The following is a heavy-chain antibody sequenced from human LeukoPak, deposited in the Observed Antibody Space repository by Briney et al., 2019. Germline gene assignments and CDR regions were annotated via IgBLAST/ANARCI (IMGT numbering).Heavy chain of an antibody. J-gene: IGHJ6*03. CDR2: INWNGGST. V-gene: IGHV3-20*04. D-gene: IGHD2-2*01. Sequence: GGSLRLSCAASGFTFDDYAMSWVRQAPGKGLEWVSGINWNGGSTGYADSVKGRFTISRDNAKNSLYLQMNSLRTEDTALYYCARVDGKYQPVRYYYYYMDVWGKGTTVTVSS. CDR1: GFTFDDYA. CDR3: ARVDGKYQPVRYYYYYMDV.